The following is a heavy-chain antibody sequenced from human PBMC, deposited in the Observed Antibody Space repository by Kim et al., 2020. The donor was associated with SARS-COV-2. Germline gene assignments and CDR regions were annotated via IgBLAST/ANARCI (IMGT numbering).Heavy chain of an antibody. CDR3: ARDWADNSFDS. CDR1: GYTFTDYY. V-gene: IGHV1-2*02. J-gene: IGHJ4*02. Sequence: ASVKVSCKASGYTFTDYYIHWVRQAPGKGLEWMGCINPDSGGTHYAQKFRGRVTMTTDTSINTAHMELTGLRSDDTAVFYCARDWADNSFDSWGQGTLVTVSS. CDR2: INPDSGGT. D-gene: IGHD7-27*01.